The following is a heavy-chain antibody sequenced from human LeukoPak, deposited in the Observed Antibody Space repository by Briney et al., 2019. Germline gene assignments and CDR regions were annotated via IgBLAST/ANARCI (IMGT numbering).Heavy chain of an antibody. CDR3: ARGPIFGVVIGFDP. D-gene: IGHD3-3*01. V-gene: IGHV4-31*03. Sequence: PSQTLSLTCTVSGGSISGGSYYWSWIRQHPGKGLEWIGYIFYSGSTYYNPSLKSRVIISLDTSKNQFSVKLSSVTAADTAVYYCARGPIFGVVIGFDPWGQGTPVTVSS. CDR1: GGSISGGSYY. CDR2: IFYSGST. J-gene: IGHJ5*02.